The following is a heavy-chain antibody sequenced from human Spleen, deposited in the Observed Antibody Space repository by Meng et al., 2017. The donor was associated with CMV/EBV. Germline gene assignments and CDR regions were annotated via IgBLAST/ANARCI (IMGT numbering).Heavy chain of an antibody. Sequence: ACGFVFSHAWMSWVRQAPGKGLEWVGRIKSKTDGGTIDYAAPVKGRFIISRDDSKKMLSLHMNSLKIEDTAVYYCTTAPSYVMDDYWGQGTLVTVSS. CDR1: GFVFSHAW. CDR2: IKSKTDGGTI. CDR3: TTAPSYVMDDY. D-gene: IGHD2-8*01. V-gene: IGHV3-15*01. J-gene: IGHJ4*02.